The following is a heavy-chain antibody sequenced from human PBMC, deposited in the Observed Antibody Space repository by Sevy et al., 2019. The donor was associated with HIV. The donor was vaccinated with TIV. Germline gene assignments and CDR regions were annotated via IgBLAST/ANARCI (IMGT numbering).Heavy chain of an antibody. J-gene: IGHJ6*02. CDR2: INPKSGAT. CDR1: GYTFSDSGYY. V-gene: IGHV1-2*02. D-gene: IGHD3-3*01. CDR3: ARESYDFWTGPVDYDYGMDV. Sequence: ASVKVSCKASGYTFSDSGYYVHWVRQATGQGLEWMGWINPKSGATNYAQKFQGRVTMTRDTSVSTANMELNRLTSDDTAVYYCARESYDFWTGPVDYDYGMDVWGQGTTVTVSS.